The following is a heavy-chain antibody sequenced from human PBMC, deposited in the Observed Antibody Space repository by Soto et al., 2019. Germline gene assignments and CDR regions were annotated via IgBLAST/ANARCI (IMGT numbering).Heavy chain of an antibody. D-gene: IGHD2-15*01. CDR1: GFTFSDYY. CDR3: ARDSRPVTL. J-gene: IGHJ4*02. Sequence: QVQLVESGGGLVKPGGSLRLSCAASGFTFSDYYMNWIRQAPGKGLEWVSNINSSDNTIYYADSVKGRFTISRDNAKNSLYLQMSSLRAEDTAVYFCARDSRPVTLWGQGTLVTVSS. CDR2: INSSDNTI. V-gene: IGHV3-11*01.